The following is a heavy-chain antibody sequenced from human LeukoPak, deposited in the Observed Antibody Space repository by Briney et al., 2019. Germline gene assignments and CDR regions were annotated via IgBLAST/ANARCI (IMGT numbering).Heavy chain of an antibody. J-gene: IGHJ3*02. Sequence: GGSLRLSCAASGFTFSSYAMSWVRQAPGKGLEWVSAISGSGGSTYYADSVKGRFTISRDNSKNTLYLQMNSLRAEDTAVYYCARVSAYGDYLLGAFDIWGQGTMVTVSS. CDR2: ISGSGGST. CDR3: ARVSAYGDYLLGAFDI. CDR1: GFTFSSYA. D-gene: IGHD4-17*01. V-gene: IGHV3-23*01.